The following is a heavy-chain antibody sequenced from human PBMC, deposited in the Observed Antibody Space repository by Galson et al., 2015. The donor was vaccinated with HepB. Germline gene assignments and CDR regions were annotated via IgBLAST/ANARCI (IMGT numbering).Heavy chain of an antibody. D-gene: IGHD3-16*01. V-gene: IGHV3-23*01. CDR2: ISASGSNT. CDR3: TKGEGAWSAFDI. J-gene: IGHJ3*02. CDR1: GFTFKTYA. Sequence: SLRLSCAASGFTFKTYAMSWVRQAPGKGLEWVSGISASGSNTFYADSVKGRFTISRDNFKNRLYLQMNSLRAEDTAVYYCTKGEGAWSAFDIWGQGTMVTVSS.